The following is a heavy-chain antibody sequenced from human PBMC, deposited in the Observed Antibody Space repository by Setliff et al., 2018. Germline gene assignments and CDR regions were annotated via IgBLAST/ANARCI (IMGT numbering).Heavy chain of an antibody. CDR3: ARNAITGTTKKHYYYMDV. Sequence: GASVKVSCKASGGTLSTLAIAWVRQAPGQGLEWMGGTIPLLPLPNYAVKFQGRITITADKSTSTAYMELSSLTSEDTAVYYCARNAITGTTKKHYYYMDVWGQGTTVTVSS. CDR2: TIPLLPLP. CDR1: GGTLSTLA. J-gene: IGHJ6*03. D-gene: IGHD1-7*01. V-gene: IGHV1-69*10.